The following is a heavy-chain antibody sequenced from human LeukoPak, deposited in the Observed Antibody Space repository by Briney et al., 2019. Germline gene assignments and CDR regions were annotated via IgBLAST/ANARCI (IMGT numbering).Heavy chain of an antibody. V-gene: IGHV3-23*01. CDR2: ISGSGGST. D-gene: IGHD1-26*01. Sequence: PGGSLRLSCAASGFTFSSYAMSWVRQAPGKGLEWVSAISGSGGSTYYADSVKGRFTVSRDNAENSLHLQMNSLRAEDTAIYYCARSVGLDSWGQGTLVTVSS. CDR3: ARSVGLDS. J-gene: IGHJ5*01. CDR1: GFTFSSYA.